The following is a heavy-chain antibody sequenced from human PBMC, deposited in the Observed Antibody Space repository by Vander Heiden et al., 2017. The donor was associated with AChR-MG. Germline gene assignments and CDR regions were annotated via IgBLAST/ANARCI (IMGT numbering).Heavy chain of an antibody. J-gene: IGHJ4*02. CDR2: IKQDGSEK. V-gene: IGHV3-7*01. Sequence: EVQLVESGGGLVQPGGSLRLSCAASGFTFSSYWMGWVRQAPGKGLEGVANIKQDGSEKYYVDSVKGRFTISRDNAKNSLYLQMNSLRAEDTAVYYCARDLLNYDFWSGYYSPLDYWGQGTLVTVSS. CDR1: GFTFSSYW. CDR3: ARDLLNYDFWSGYYSPLDY. D-gene: IGHD3-3*01.